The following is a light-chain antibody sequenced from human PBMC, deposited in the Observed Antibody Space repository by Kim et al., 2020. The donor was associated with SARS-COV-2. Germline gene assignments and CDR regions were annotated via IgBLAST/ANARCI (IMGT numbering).Light chain of an antibody. J-gene: IGKJ2*01. CDR1: QSISSGY. Sequence: LSPGERDTHSGRARQSISSGYVPRYQHNPGQAPRLLIYADSSRATGIPERFSGSGSGTDFTLTIGRLEPVDFAVYYCHQYDNLPYTFGQGTKLE. V-gene: IGKV3-20*01. CDR3: HQYDNLPYT. CDR2: ADS.